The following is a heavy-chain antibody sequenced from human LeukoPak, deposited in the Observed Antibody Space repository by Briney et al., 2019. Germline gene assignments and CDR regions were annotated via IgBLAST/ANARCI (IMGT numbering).Heavy chain of an antibody. J-gene: IGHJ4*02. CDR1: GGSLSRYY. Sequence: PSETLSLTWTVSGGSLSRYYWSWIRQPPGKGLEWIAYIYYSGNTNYNPSLKSRVTISIDTSKNQFSLILSSVTAADTAVYYCARHQRGSCTSTSCYEFDNSGQGTLVTVSS. V-gene: IGHV4-59*08. CDR2: IYYSGNT. CDR3: ARHQRGSCTSTSCYEFDN. D-gene: IGHD2-2*01.